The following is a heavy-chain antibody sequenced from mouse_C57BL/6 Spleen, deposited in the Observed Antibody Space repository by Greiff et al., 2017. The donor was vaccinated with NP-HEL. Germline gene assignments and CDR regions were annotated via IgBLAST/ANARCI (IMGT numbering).Heavy chain of an antibody. CDR2: IYPRSGNT. V-gene: IGHV1-81*01. CDR1: GYTFTSYG. J-gene: IGHJ3*01. CDR3: ARAGTLAY. Sequence: VKLQESGAELARPGASVKLSCKASGYTFTSYGISWVKQRTGQGLEWIGEIYPRSGNTYYNEKFKGKATLTADKSSSTAYMELRSLTSEDSAVYFCARAGTLAYWGQGTLVTVSA. D-gene: IGHD4-1*01.